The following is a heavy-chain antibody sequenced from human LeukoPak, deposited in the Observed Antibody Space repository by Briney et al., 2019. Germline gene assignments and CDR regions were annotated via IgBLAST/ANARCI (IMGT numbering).Heavy chain of an antibody. D-gene: IGHD1-14*01. CDR2: IKADGSDK. J-gene: IGHJ3*01. Sequence: GGSLRLSCAASGFTFNRYWMTWVRQAPGKGLEWVANIKADGSDKYYVDSVKGRFTISRDNAKNSLYLQMNSLRVEDTALYYCARDLAEAGGGLDVWGQGTVVTVS. CDR1: GFTFNRYW. CDR3: ARDLAEAGGGLDV. V-gene: IGHV3-7*01.